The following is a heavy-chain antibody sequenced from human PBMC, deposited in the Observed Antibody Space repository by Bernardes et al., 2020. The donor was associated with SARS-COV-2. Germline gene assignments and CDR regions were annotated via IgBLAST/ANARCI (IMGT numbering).Heavy chain of an antibody. D-gene: IGHD1-20*01. V-gene: IGHV3-30*02. CDR2: IRYDGSNT. Sequence: GGSLRLSCAASGFTFSSYGMLWVRQAPGKGLEWVAFIRYDGSNTYYADSVKGRFTISRDNSKNTLYLQMNSLRTEDTAVYYCAKELNWNHFDYWGQGSLVTVSS. J-gene: IGHJ4*02. CDR1: GFTFSSYG. CDR3: AKELNWNHFDY.